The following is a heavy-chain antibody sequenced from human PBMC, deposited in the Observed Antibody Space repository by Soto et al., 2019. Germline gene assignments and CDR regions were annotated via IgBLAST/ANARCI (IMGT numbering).Heavy chain of an antibody. Sequence: QVQLVQSGAEVKKPGSSVKVSCKASGGTFSSYTISWVRQAPGQGLEWMGRIIPILGIANYAQKFQGRVXIXXDKSTSTAYMELSSLRSEDTAVYYCARGIGGHFDYWGQGTLVTVSS. CDR2: IIPILGIA. CDR3: ARGIGGHFDY. V-gene: IGHV1-69*02. CDR1: GGTFSSYT. J-gene: IGHJ4*02. D-gene: IGHD2-15*01.